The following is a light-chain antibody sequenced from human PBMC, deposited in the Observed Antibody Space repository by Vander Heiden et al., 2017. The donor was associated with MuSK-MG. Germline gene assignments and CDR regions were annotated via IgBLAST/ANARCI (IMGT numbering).Light chain of an antibody. CDR1: QSVSNN. CDR3: QQYNNWPQT. V-gene: IGKV3-15*01. J-gene: IGKJ1*01. Sequence: EIVMTQSPDTLSVSPGERATLSCRVSQSVSNNLAWYQQKPGQAPRLLMYGASTRATGIPARFSGSGSGTEFTLTISSLQSEDFAVYYCQQYNNWPQTFGQGTKVEIK. CDR2: GAS.